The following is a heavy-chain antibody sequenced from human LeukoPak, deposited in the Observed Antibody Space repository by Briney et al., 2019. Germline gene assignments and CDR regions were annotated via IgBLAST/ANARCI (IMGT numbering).Heavy chain of an antibody. CDR3: ARGSKAAPGTFDY. Sequence: KTSETLSLTCTVSGGSISRYYWSWIRQPPGKGLEWSGYIYYTGSTDYNPSLKSRVAISVDTSKNQFSLKLSSVTAADTAVYYCARGSKAAPGTFDYWGQGTLVTVSS. V-gene: IGHV4-59*13. D-gene: IGHD6-13*01. J-gene: IGHJ4*02. CDR2: IYYTGST. CDR1: GGSISRYY.